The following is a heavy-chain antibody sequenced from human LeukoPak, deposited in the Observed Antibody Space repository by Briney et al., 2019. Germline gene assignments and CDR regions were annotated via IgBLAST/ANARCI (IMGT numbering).Heavy chain of an antibody. V-gene: IGHV3-23*01. D-gene: IGHD1-26*01. CDR1: GFTFSSYG. J-gene: IGHJ4*02. CDR3: AKHSGSVAARGPFDY. CDR2: ISGSGGST. Sequence: PGRSLRLSCAASGFTFSSYGMNWVRQAPGKGLEWVSDISGSGGSTNYADSAKGRFTISRDNSKDTLYLQMNSLRAEDTAAYYCAKHSGSVAARGPFDYWGQGTLVTVSS.